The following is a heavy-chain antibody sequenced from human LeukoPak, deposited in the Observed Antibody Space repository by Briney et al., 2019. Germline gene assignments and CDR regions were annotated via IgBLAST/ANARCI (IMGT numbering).Heavy chain of an antibody. V-gene: IGHV4-39*07. J-gene: IGHJ6*03. Sequence: SETLSLTCTVSGGSISSSSYYWGWIRQPPGKGLEWIGSIYYSGSTYYNPSLKSRVTISVDTSKNQFSLKLSSVTAADTAVYYCARVTPYYYYYYYMDVWGKGTTVTVSS. CDR1: GGSISSSSYY. CDR2: IYYSGST. CDR3: ARVTPYYYYYYYMDV.